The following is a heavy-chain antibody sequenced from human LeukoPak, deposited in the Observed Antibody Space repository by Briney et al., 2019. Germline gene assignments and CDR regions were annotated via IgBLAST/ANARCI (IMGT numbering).Heavy chain of an antibody. CDR3: ARAPVGGTLGSVDY. CDR2: INPSGGST. D-gene: IGHD1-26*01. Sequence: GASVKLSCKASGYTFTNFYIHWVRQAPGQGLEWMAIINPSGGSTTYAQKFQGRVTMTRDTSTNTVYMELSSLRSEDTAVYYCARAPVGGTLGSVDYWGQGTLVTVSS. CDR1: GYTFTNFY. J-gene: IGHJ4*02. V-gene: IGHV1-46*01.